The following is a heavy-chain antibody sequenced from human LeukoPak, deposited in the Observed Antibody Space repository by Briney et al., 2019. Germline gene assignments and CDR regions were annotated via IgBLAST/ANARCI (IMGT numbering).Heavy chain of an antibody. CDR3: ASLSPAVAGHFDY. Sequence: GRSLRLSCAASGFTFGSYEMNWVRQAPGKGLEWVSYISSSGSTIYYADSVKGRFTISRDNAKNSLYLQMNSLRAEDTAVYYCASLSPAVAGHFDYWGQGTLVTVSS. J-gene: IGHJ4*02. CDR2: ISSSGSTI. CDR1: GFTFGSYE. V-gene: IGHV3-48*03. D-gene: IGHD6-19*01.